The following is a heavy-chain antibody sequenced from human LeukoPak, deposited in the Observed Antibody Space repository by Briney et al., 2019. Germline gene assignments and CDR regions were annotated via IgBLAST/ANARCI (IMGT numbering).Heavy chain of an antibody. D-gene: IGHD4-23*01. CDR3: ARDHDYGGNLDY. J-gene: IGHJ4*02. CDR1: GGTFSSYA. CDR2: IIPIFGTA. V-gene: IGHV1-69*05. Sequence: SVKVSCKASGGTFSSYAISWVRQAPGQGLEWMARIIPIFGTANYAQKFQGRVTITTDESTSTAYMELSSLRSEDTAVYYCARDHDYGGNLDYWGQGTLVTVSS.